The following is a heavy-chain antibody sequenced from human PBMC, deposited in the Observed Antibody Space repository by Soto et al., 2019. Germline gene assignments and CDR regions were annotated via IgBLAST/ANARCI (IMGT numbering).Heavy chain of an antibody. Sequence: VKVSCKASGYTFTSYGISWVRQAPGQGLEWMGWISAYNGNTNYAQKLQGRVTMTTDTSTSTAYMELRSLRSDDTAVYYCARDDLGAVAGKTPFDYWGQGTRVTVS. CDR3: ARDDLGAVAGKTPFDY. D-gene: IGHD6-19*01. CDR1: GYTFTSYG. J-gene: IGHJ4*02. V-gene: IGHV1-18*04. CDR2: ISAYNGNT.